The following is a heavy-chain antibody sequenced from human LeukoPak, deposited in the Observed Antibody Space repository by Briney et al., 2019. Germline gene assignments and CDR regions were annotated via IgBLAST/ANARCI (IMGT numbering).Heavy chain of an antibody. J-gene: IGHJ4*02. CDR2: IKSKTDGGTT. CDR1: GFTFSNAW. Sequence: GGSLTLSCAASGFTFSNAWMSWVRQATGRGLEWVGRIKSKTDGGTTDYAAPVKGRFTISRDDSKNTMYLEMNSLKTEDTALYYCTTGYITDYWGRGTLVTVSS. V-gene: IGHV3-15*01. D-gene: IGHD5-24*01. CDR3: TTGYITDY.